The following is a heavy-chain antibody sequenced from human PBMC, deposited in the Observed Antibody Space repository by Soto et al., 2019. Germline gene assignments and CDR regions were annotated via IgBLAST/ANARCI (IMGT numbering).Heavy chain of an antibody. V-gene: IGHV3-73*02. CDR2: IRSKANSYAT. CDR3: TSPGECELQNDYDY. Sequence: EVQLVESGGGLVQPGGSLKLSCAASGFTFSGSAMHWVRQASGKGLEWVGRIRSKANSYATAYAASVKGRFTISRDDSKNTAYLQMNSLKTEDTAVYYCTSPGECELQNDYDYWGQGTLVTVSS. D-gene: IGHD1-26*01. J-gene: IGHJ4*02. CDR1: GFTFSGSA.